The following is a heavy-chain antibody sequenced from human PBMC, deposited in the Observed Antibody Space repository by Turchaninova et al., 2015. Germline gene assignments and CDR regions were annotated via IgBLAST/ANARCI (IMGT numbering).Heavy chain of an antibody. CDR3: AKAGRSLLWFGESPW. CDR2: ISYDGSNK. V-gene: IGHV3-30*18. CDR1: GFTFSSDG. J-gene: IGHJ4*02. Sequence: QVQLVESGGGVVQPGRSLRLSCAASGFTFSSDGMHGVRQAPGKGLEWVSVISYDGSNKYYADSVKGRFTISRDNSKNTLYLQMNSLRAEDTAVYYCAKAGRSLLWFGESPWWGQGTLVTVSS. D-gene: IGHD3-10*01.